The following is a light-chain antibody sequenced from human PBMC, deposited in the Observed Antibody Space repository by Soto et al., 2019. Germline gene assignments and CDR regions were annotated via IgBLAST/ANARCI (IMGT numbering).Light chain of an antibody. Sequence: DIQMTPSPSSLSASIGDRVTITCQASQNITNNLSWYQQKPGKAPNLLIYHASKLAKGVTSRFSGSGSGTDFSFIITSLQREDLATYYCQQYYGLPPLTFSQGTRLEIK. CDR3: QQYYGLPPLT. CDR2: HAS. J-gene: IGKJ5*01. V-gene: IGKV1-33*01. CDR1: QNITNN.